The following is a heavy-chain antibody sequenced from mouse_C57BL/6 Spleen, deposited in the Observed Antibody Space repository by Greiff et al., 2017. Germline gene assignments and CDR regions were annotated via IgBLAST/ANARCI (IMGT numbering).Heavy chain of an antibody. Sequence: VQLQQSGAELVRPGASVKLSCTASGFNIKDDYMHWVKQRPEQGLEWIGWIDPENGATEYASKFQGKATITADTSSNTAYLQLSSLTSEDTAVYYCTTRSTMVTTRKFAYWGQGTLVTVS. D-gene: IGHD2-2*01. V-gene: IGHV14-4*01. CDR1: GFNIKDDY. J-gene: IGHJ3*01. CDR3: TTRSTMVTTRKFAY. CDR2: IDPENGAT.